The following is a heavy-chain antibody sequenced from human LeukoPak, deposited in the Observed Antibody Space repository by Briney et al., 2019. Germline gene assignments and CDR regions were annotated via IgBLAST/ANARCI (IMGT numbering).Heavy chain of an antibody. CDR3: AAGSMVRGVISFYGMDV. D-gene: IGHD3-10*01. CDR1: GGSISSGGYY. V-gene: IGHV4-31*03. Sequence: PSETLSLTCTVSGGSISSGGYYWSWIRQHPGKGLEWIGYIYYSGSTYYNPSLKSRVTISVDTSKNQFSLKLSSVTAADTAVYYCAAGSMVRGVISFYGMDVWGQGTTVTVSS. J-gene: IGHJ6*02. CDR2: IYYSGST.